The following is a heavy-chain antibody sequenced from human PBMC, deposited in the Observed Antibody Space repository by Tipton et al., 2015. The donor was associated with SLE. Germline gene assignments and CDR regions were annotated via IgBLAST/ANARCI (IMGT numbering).Heavy chain of an antibody. CDR2: IYYSGST. CDR3: ARSHYDFWSGSNGMDV. V-gene: IGHV4-39*01. CDR1: GGSISSSSYY. D-gene: IGHD3-3*01. J-gene: IGHJ6*02. Sequence: TLSLTCTVSGGSISSSSYYWGWIRQPPRKGLEWIGSIYYSGSTYYNPSLKSRVTISVDTSKNQFSLKLSSVTAADTAVYYCARSHYDFWSGSNGMDVWGQGTTVTVSS.